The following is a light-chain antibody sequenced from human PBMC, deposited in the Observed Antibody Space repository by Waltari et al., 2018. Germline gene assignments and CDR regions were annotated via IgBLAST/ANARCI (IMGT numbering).Light chain of an antibody. CDR2: AAS. J-gene: IGKJ3*01. V-gene: IGKV3-11*01. Sequence: EIVFKQSPATLSLSPGDRATLSCRASQSSSSYLAWYQQKPGQAPRLLIYAASTSATGVPARFSGSGSVTDFTLTISSLEPEDFAIYYCQQRSKSFTFGPGTKVDMK. CDR3: QQRSKSFT. CDR1: QSSSSY.